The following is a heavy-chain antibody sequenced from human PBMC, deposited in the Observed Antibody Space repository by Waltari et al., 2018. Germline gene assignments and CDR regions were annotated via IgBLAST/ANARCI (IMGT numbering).Heavy chain of an antibody. Sequence: EVQLVESGGNLVQPGGSLRLSCAASGFPFTSHWMPWVRQAPGKGLVWVSRINSDGSNTRYADSVKGRFTISRDNAKNTLYLEMNSLRAEDTAVYFCAGGPQSGASSAWYGWFDPWGQGTLVTVSS. CDR3: AGGPQSGASSAWYGWFDP. V-gene: IGHV3-74*01. CDR1: GFPFTSHW. CDR2: INSDGSNT. D-gene: IGHD6-13*01. J-gene: IGHJ5*02.